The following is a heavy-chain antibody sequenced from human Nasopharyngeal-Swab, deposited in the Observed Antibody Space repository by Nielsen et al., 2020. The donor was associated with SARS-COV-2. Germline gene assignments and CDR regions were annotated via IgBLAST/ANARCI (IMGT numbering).Heavy chain of an antibody. CDR1: GGSFSGYY. CDR3: ARGPSAVAFDP. Sequence: SETLPLTCAVYGGSFSGYYWSWIRQPPGKGLEWIGEINHSGSTNYNPSLKSRVTISVDTSKNQFSLKLSSVTAADMAVYYCARGPSAVAFDPWGQGTLVTVSS. CDR2: INHSGST. D-gene: IGHD6-13*01. J-gene: IGHJ5*02. V-gene: IGHV4-34*01.